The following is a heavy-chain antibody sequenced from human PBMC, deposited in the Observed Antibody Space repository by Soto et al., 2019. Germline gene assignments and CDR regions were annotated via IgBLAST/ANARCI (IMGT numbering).Heavy chain of an antibody. CDR1: GYSFTSYW. D-gene: IGHD2-8*01. J-gene: IGHJ6*02. CDR2: IYPGDSDT. V-gene: IGHV5-51*01. CDR3: ARQTDCTNGVCAYFYYYGMDV. Sequence: GESLKISCKGSGYSFTSYWIGWVRQMPGKGLEWMGIIYPGDSDTRYSPSFQGQVTISADKSISTAYLQWSSLKASDTAMYYCARQTDCTNGVCAYFYYYGMDVWGQGTTVTVSS.